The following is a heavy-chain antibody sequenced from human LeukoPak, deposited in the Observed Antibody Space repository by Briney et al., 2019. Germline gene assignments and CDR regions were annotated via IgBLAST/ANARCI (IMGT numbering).Heavy chain of an antibody. CDR1: GGSISSYY. V-gene: IGHV4-59*01. Sequence: SESLSLTCTVSGGSISSYYWSWIRQSPAKGLEWIGHIYYSGSTKYNPSLKSRVTISADTSKNQFSLKLNSVTAADTAVYYCARGAENQLLTWFDPWGQGTLVTVSS. CDR3: ARGAENQLLTWFDP. J-gene: IGHJ5*02. CDR2: IYYSGST. D-gene: IGHD2-2*01.